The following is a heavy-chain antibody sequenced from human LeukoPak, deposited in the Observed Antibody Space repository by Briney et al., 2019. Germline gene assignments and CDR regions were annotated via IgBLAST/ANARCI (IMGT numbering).Heavy chain of an antibody. D-gene: IGHD2-2*01. CDR2: IIPSGGST. CDR1: GGTFSSYA. CDR3: ARGPGFYCSSTSCSFDY. J-gene: IGHJ4*02. Sequence: ASVKVSCKASGGTFSSYAISWVRQAPGQGLEWMGRIIPSGGSTSYAQKFQGRVTMTRDMSTSTVYMELSSLRSEDTAVYYCARGPGFYCSSTSCSFDYWGQGTLVTVSS. V-gene: IGHV1-46*01.